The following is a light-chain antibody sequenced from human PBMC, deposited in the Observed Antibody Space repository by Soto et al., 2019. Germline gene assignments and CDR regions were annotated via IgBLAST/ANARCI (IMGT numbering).Light chain of an antibody. CDR3: LQDYNYRT. J-gene: IGKJ1*01. V-gene: IGKV1-6*01. CDR1: QGIRND. Sequence: AIPMTQSPSSLSASVGDRVTITCRASQGIRNDLGWYQQKPGKAPKLLIYAASSLQSGVPSRFSGSGSGTDFTLTISSLQPEDFATYYCLQDYNYRTFGQGTKVEIK. CDR2: AAS.